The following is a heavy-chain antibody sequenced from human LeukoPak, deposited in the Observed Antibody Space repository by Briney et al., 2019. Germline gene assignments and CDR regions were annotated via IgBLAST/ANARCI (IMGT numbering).Heavy chain of an antibody. CDR2: IIPIFGTA. Sequence: SVKVSCKASGGTFSSYAISWVRQAPGQGLEWMGGIIPIFGTANYAQKFQGRVTITADKSTSTAYMELSSLRSEDTAVYYCARGDDILTGSGYWGQGTLVTVSS. CDR3: ARGDDILTGSGY. CDR1: GGTFSSYA. J-gene: IGHJ4*02. D-gene: IGHD3-9*01. V-gene: IGHV1-69*06.